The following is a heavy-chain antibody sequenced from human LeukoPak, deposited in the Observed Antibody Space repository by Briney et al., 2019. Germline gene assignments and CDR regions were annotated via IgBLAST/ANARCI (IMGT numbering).Heavy chain of an antibody. CDR1: GFTFSSYA. CDR2: ISGSGGST. Sequence: GRSLRLSCAASGFTFSSYAMSWLRQAPGKGLEWVSAISGSGGSTYYADSVKGRFTISRDNSKNTLYLQMNSLRAEDTAVYYCAKGGPYCSSTSCRNYYYYGMDVWGQGTTVTVSS. V-gene: IGHV3-23*01. D-gene: IGHD2-2*01. J-gene: IGHJ6*02. CDR3: AKGGPYCSSTSCRNYYYYGMDV.